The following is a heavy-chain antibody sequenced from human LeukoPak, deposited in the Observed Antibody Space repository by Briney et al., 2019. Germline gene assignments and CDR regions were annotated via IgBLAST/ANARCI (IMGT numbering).Heavy chain of an antibody. CDR2: IYGSGERT. J-gene: IGHJ4*02. D-gene: IGHD6-19*01. CDR1: GASISGSPYY. V-gene: IGHV3-23*01. CDR3: AKDVVPDSGWDLDH. Sequence: PSETLSLTCTVSGASISGSPYYWGWIRQAPGKGLEWVSSIYGSGERTFYADSVGGRFTVSRDNSKNTLYLEMNSLRAEDTAVYFCAKDVVPDSGWDLDHWGQGTLVTVSS.